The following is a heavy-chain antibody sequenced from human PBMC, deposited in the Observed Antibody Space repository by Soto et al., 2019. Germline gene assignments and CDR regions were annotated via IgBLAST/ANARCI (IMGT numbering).Heavy chain of an antibody. V-gene: IGHV3-43*01. Sequence: GGSLRLSCAASGFTFDDYTMHWVRQAPGKGLEWVSLISWDGGSTYYADSVKGRFTISRDNSKNSPYLQMNSLRTEDSALYYWAKMIAAAGPDFDYWGQGTLGTVSS. CDR1: GFTFDDYT. CDR3: AKMIAAAGPDFDY. CDR2: ISWDGGST. J-gene: IGHJ4*02. D-gene: IGHD6-13*01.